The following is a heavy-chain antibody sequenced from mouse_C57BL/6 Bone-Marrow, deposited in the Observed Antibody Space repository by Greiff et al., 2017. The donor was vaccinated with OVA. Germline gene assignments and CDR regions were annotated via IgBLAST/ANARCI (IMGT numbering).Heavy chain of an antibody. Sequence: EVQLQESGGGLVQPGESLKLSCESNEYEFPSHDMSWVRKTPEKRLELVAAINSDGGSTYYPDTMERRFIMSRDNTTKTLYLQMSSLRSEDTALYYCARHVYYGYDNWYFDVWGTGTTVTVAS. CDR2: INSDGGST. CDR1: EYEFPSHD. V-gene: IGHV5-2*01. J-gene: IGHJ1*03. D-gene: IGHD2-2*01. CDR3: ARHVYYGYDNWYFDV.